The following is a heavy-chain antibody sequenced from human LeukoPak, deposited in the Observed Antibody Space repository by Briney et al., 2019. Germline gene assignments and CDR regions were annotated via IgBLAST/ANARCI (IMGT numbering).Heavy chain of an antibody. CDR1: GFTFSSYA. CDR2: ISYDGSNK. V-gene: IGHV3-30-3*01. CDR3: ANWDSRSDAFDI. D-gene: IGHD7-27*01. Sequence: GGSLRLSCAASGFTFSSYAMHWVRQAPGKGLEWVAVISYDGSNKYYADSVKGRFTISRDNSKNTLYLQMSSLRAEDTAVYYCANWDSRSDAFDIWGQGTMVTVSS. J-gene: IGHJ3*02.